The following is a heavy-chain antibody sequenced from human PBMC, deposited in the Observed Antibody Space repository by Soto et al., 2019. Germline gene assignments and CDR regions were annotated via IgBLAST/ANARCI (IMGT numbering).Heavy chain of an antibody. D-gene: IGHD1-20*01. CDR3: ARDRAVTGNDNWFDP. Sequence: PSETLSLTCTVSGGSISNYYWSWIRQPAGKGLEWIGRIYASGITNYNPSLNSRVTMSVDTSKNQFSLKLSSVTAADTAVYYCARDRAVTGNDNWFDPWGQGTMVTVSS. V-gene: IGHV4-4*07. CDR1: GGSISNYY. J-gene: IGHJ5*02. CDR2: IYASGIT.